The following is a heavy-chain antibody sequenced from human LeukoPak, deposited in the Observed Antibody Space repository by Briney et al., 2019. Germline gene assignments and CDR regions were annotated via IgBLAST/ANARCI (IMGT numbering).Heavy chain of an antibody. CDR2: ISSSSSYI. Sequence: PGGSLRLSCAASGFTVSSNYMSWVRQAPGKGLEWVSSISSSSSYIYYADSVKGRFTISRDNAKNSLYLQMNSLRAEDTAVYYCARDGLSRNYYDSSGYYYVLFDYWGQGTLVTVSS. CDR3: ARDGLSRNYYDSSGYYYVLFDY. J-gene: IGHJ4*02. D-gene: IGHD3-22*01. V-gene: IGHV3-21*01. CDR1: GFTVSSNY.